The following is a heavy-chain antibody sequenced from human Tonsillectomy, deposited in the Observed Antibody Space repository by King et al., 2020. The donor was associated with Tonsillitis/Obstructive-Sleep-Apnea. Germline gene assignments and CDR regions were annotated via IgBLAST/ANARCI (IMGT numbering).Heavy chain of an antibody. V-gene: IGHV4-34*01. D-gene: IGHD5-12*01. CDR1: GGSFSGYY. CDR2: INHSGST. Sequence: VQLQQWGAGLLKPSETLSLTCAVYGGSFSGYYWSWIRQPPGKGLEWIGEINHSGSTNYNPSLKSQVTISVDTSKNQFSLKLSSVTAADTAVYYCATQGYSGYVDFDYWGQGTLVTVSS. CDR3: ATQGYSGYVDFDY. J-gene: IGHJ4*02.